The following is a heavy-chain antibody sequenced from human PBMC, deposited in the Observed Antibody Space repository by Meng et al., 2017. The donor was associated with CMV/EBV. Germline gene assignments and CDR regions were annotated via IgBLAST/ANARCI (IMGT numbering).Heavy chain of an antibody. CDR3: VRSSGWSLFDY. Sequence: QVQLVQSGAESKKPGASVKVSCTTSGFTFRDYYIHWVRQAPGQGLEWMGWVNSNNDATNYARKFQGRVSMTRDTSISTAHMELSRLMSDDTAVYYCVRSSGWSLFDYWGQGTLVTVSS. V-gene: IGHV1-2*02. CDR1: GFTFRDYY. CDR2: VNSNNDAT. J-gene: IGHJ4*02. D-gene: IGHD6-19*01.